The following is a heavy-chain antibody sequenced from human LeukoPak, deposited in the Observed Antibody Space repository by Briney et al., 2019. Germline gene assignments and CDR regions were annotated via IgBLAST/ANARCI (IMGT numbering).Heavy chain of an antibody. V-gene: IGHV3-33*01. CDR3: ASLSYCGGDCSALGAFDI. Sequence: GGSLRLSCAASGFTFSSYGMHWVRQAPGKGLEWVAVIWYDGSNKYYADSVKGRFTIPRDNSKNTLYLQMNSLRAEDTAVYYCASLSYCGGDCSALGAFDIWGQGTMVTVSS. D-gene: IGHD2-21*02. J-gene: IGHJ3*02. CDR2: IWYDGSNK. CDR1: GFTFSSYG.